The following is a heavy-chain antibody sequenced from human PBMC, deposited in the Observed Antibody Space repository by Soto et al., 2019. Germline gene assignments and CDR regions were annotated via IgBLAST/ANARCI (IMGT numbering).Heavy chain of an antibody. CDR3: ARDKATTPNGFDI. J-gene: IGHJ3*02. V-gene: IGHV4-34*01. CDR2: INYSSTT. Sequence: SETLSLTCPVYGASLSGHYWSWIRQPPGKGLEWIGEINYSSTTNYNPSLKSRVTVSLDASKNHFSLNLNSVTAADTAVYYCARDKATTPNGFDIWGQGTMVT. CDR1: GASLSGHY. D-gene: IGHD5-12*01.